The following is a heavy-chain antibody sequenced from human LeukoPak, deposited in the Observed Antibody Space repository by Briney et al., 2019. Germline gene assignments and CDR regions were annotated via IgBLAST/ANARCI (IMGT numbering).Heavy chain of an antibody. Sequence: ASVKVSCKVSGYSLTELSMYWVRQAPGEGLEWMGGLDPEDAEAIYAQKFQGRVTMTVDTSTDTGYMELTSLRSEDTAVYYCTTDLAYSNGLAWGQGTLVTVSS. CDR2: LDPEDAEA. CDR1: GYSLTELS. D-gene: IGHD5-18*01. J-gene: IGHJ5*02. V-gene: IGHV1-24*01. CDR3: TTDLAYSNGLA.